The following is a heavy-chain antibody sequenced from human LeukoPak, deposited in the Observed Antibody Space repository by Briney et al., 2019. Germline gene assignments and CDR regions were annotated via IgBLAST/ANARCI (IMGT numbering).Heavy chain of an antibody. CDR2: ISSSGSTI. V-gene: IGHV3-11*04. D-gene: IGHD1-1*01. J-gene: IGHJ4*02. Sequence: PGGSLRLSCAASGVTFSDYYMSWIRQAPGKGREWVSYISSSGSTIYYADSVKGRFTISRDNAKNSLYLQMNSLRAEDTAVYYCARSTWENALDYWGQGTLVTVSS. CDR1: GVTFSDYY. CDR3: ARSTWENALDY.